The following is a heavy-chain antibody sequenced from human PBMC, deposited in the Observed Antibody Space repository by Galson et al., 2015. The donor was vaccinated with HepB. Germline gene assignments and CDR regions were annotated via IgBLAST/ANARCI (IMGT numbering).Heavy chain of an antibody. CDR3: AKVVWSGDWFDP. CDR1: GFTFSSYA. D-gene: IGHD3-10*02. Sequence: SLRLSCAASGFTFSSYAMSWVRQAPGKGLEWVSAISGSGGSTYYADSVKGRFTISRDNSKNTLYLQMNSLRAEDTAVYYCAKVVWSGDWFDPWGQGTLVTVSS. V-gene: IGHV3-23*01. CDR2: ISGSGGST. J-gene: IGHJ5*02.